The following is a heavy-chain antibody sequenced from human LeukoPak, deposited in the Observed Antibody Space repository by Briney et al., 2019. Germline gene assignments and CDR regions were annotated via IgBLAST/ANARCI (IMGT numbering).Heavy chain of an antibody. D-gene: IGHD6-6*01. CDR3: AREGYAQLVRYFDY. V-gene: IGHV3-30-3*01. CDR1: GFTFSSYA. Sequence: GGSLRLSCAASGFTFSSYAMHWVRQAPGKGLEWVAVISYDGSNKYYADSVKGRFTISRDNSKNTLYLQMNSLRAEDTAVYYCAREGYAQLVRYFDYWGQGTLVTVSS. CDR2: ISYDGSNK. J-gene: IGHJ4*02.